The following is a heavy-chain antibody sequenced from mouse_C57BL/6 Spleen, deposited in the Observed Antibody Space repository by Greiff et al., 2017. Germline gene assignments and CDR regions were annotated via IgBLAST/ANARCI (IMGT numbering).Heavy chain of an antibody. CDR1: GFTFSDYY. J-gene: IGHJ3*01. Sequence: DVKLVESEGGLVQPGSSMKLSCTASGFTFSDYYMAWVRQVPEKGLEWVANINYDGSSTYYLDSLKSRFIISRDNAKNILYLQMSSLKSEDTATYYCASQAYGGFAYWGQGTLVTVSA. V-gene: IGHV5-16*01. CDR2: INYDGSST. D-gene: IGHD6-5*01. CDR3: ASQAYGGFAY.